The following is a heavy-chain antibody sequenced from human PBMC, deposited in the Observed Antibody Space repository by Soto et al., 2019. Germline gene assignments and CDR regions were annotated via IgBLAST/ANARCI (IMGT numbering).Heavy chain of an antibody. CDR3: AGGDYAGAGTFYLTDH. V-gene: IGHV3-74*01. CDR2: ISGDGRTT. CDR1: GLTFNNYW. Sequence: GGSLRLSCTASGLTFNNYWMHWVRQAPGKGPVWVSRISGDGRTTTYADSVRGRFTISRDNAKNTVYLQMNSLGAEDTAVYYCAGGDYAGAGTFYLTDHWGQGSLVTVSS. D-gene: IGHD3-10*01. J-gene: IGHJ4*02.